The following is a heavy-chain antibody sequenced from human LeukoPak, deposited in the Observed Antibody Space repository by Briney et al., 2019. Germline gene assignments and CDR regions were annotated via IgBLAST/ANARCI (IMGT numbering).Heavy chain of an antibody. V-gene: IGHV4-61*02. J-gene: IGHJ6*03. CDR1: GDSISSGDYY. CDR2: IYTSGST. Sequence: SETLSLTCTVSGDSISSGDYYWSWIRQPAGKGLEWIGRIYTSGSTNYNPSLKSRVTMSVDTSKNQFSLKLSSVTAADTAVYYCARDYGDYDYYMDVWGKGTTVTISS. CDR3: ARDYGDYDYYMDV. D-gene: IGHD4-17*01.